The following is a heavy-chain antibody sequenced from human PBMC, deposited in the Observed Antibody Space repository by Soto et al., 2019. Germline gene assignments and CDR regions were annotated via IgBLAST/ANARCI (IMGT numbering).Heavy chain of an antibody. CDR2: INPNSGGT. J-gene: IGHJ6*02. Sequence: WASVKVSCKASGYTFTGYYMHWVRQAPGQGLEWMGWINPNSGGTNYAQKFQGRVTMTRDTSISTAYMELSRLRSDDTAVYYCARGGGIGFWSGYYPYYYYGMDVWGQGTTVTVSS. V-gene: IGHV1-2*02. D-gene: IGHD3-3*01. CDR3: ARGGGIGFWSGYYPYYYYGMDV. CDR1: GYTFTGYY.